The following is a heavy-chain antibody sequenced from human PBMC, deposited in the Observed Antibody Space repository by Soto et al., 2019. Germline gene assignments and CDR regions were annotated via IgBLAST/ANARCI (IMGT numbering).Heavy chain of an antibody. D-gene: IGHD2-15*01. CDR3: TRKTPTNGMAV. CDR2: IGSAGDI. CDR1: GFTLSGYD. V-gene: IGHV3-13*01. Sequence: EVQLVESGGGLVQPGGSLRLSCAASGFTLSGYDIHWVRQATGKGLEWDSGIGSAGDIYYEDSVKGRFTIARENAKNSLYLQMNSLKVGDTAVYYCTRKTPTNGMAVWGQGTTVTVSS. J-gene: IGHJ6*02.